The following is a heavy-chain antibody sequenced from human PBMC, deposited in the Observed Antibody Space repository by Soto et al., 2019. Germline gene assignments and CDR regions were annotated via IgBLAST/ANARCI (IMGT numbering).Heavy chain of an antibody. J-gene: IGHJ6*02. CDR1: GYTFTDYY. CDR3: AKDQGGYMVSGMDV. Sequence: ASVEVSCKXSGYTFTDYYIYWLRQAPGHGLEWMGWINPNSGATNYAHNFQGRVTMTRDTSIRAAYMELSRLSSDDTAVHYCAKDQGGYMVSGMDVWGQGTTVTVSS. D-gene: IGHD2-2*02. V-gene: IGHV1-2*02. CDR2: INPNSGAT.